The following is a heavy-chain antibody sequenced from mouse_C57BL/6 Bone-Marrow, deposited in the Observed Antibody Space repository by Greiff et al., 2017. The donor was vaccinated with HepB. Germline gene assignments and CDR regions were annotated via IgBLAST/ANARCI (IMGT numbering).Heavy chain of an antibody. CDR2: IHPNSGST. CDR1: GYTFTSYW. D-gene: IGHD1-1*01. CDR3: ARDSGSSPFAMDY. V-gene: IGHV1-64*01. J-gene: IGHJ4*01. Sequence: QVQLQQSGAELVKPGASVKLSCKASGYTFTSYWMHWVKQRPGQGLEWIGMIHPNSGSTNYNEKFKSKATLTVDKSSSTAYMQLSSLTSEDSAVYYCARDSGSSPFAMDYWGQGTSVTVSS.